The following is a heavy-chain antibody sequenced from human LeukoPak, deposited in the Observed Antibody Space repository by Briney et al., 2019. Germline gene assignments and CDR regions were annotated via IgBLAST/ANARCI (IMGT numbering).Heavy chain of an antibody. CDR3: AKDRGSASGWYHFDY. CDR1: GFTFSSYG. CDR2: ISYDGSNK. V-gene: IGHV3-30*18. J-gene: IGHJ4*02. D-gene: IGHD6-19*01. Sequence: PGRSLRLSCAASGFTFSSYGMHWVRQAPGKGLEWVAVISYDGSNKYYADSVKGRFTFSRDNSKNTLYLQMNSLISEDTAVYYCAKDRGSASGWYHFDYWGQGTMVTVSS.